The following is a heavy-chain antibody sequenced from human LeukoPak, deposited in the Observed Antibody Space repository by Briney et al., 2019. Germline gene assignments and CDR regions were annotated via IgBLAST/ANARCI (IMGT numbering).Heavy chain of an antibody. J-gene: IGHJ4*02. CDR2: IVVGSGNT. D-gene: IGHD3-3*01. Sequence: SVKVSCKASGFTFTSSAVQWVRQARGQRLEWIGWIVVGSGNTNYAQKFQERVTITRDMSTSTAYMELSSLRSEDTAVYYCAAIYDFWSGYYLFDYWGQGTLVTVSS. CDR1: GFTFTSSA. V-gene: IGHV1-58*01. CDR3: AAIYDFWSGYYLFDY.